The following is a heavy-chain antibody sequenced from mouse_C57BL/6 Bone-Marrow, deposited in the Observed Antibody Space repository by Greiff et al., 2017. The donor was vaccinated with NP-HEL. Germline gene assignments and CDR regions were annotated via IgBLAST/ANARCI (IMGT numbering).Heavy chain of an antibody. CDR1: GYTFTSYW. D-gene: IGHD2-4*01. Sequence: VKLQQPGAELVKPGASVKLSCKASGYTFTSYWMHWVKQRPGRGLEWIGRIDPNSGGTEYNEKFKSKARLTVDKPSRAAYMQLSSLTSEDSAVEYCASDYDYDDPYYAMDYWGQGTSVTVSS. CDR2: IDPNSGGT. J-gene: IGHJ4*01. V-gene: IGHV1-72*01. CDR3: ASDYDYDDPYYAMDY.